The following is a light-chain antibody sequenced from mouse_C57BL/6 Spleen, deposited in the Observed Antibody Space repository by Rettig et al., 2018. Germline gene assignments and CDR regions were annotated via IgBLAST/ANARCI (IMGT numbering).Light chain of an antibody. CDR1: ENIYSS. CDR3: QHFWGTPLT. V-gene: IGKV12-46*01. CDR2: AAT. Sequence: DIQMTQSPASLSVSVGETVTITCRASENIYSSLAWYQQKQGKSPQLLVYAATNLADGVPSRFSGSGSGTQYSLKINSLQSEDFGSYYCQHFWGTPLTFGAGTKLELK. J-gene: IGKJ5*01.